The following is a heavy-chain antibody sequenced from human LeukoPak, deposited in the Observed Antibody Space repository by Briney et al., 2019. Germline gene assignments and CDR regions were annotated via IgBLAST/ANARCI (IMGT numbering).Heavy chain of an antibody. CDR1: GYTFTSYG. D-gene: IGHD6-13*01. Sequence: ASVKVSCKASGYTFTSYGISWVRQAPGQGLEWLGWISAYNGNANHAEKLQDRVTMTTDTSTSTAYMELRSLSSDDTAVYYCARSGVQTANSWYIYWGQGTLVTVSS. J-gene: IGHJ4*02. V-gene: IGHV1-18*01. CDR3: ARSGVQTANSWYIY. CDR2: ISAYNGNA.